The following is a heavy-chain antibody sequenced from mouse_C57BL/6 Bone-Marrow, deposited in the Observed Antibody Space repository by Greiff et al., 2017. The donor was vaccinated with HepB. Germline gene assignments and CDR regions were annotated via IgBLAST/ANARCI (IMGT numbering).Heavy chain of an antibody. J-gene: IGHJ1*03. V-gene: IGHV3-8*01. CDR2: ISYSGST. CDR1: GYSITSDY. Sequence: EVQRVESGPGLAKPSQTLSLTCSVTGYSITSDYWNWIRKFPGNKLEYMGYISYSGSTYYNPSLKSRISITRDTSKNQYYLQLNSVTTEDTATYYCARKSITTVWYFDVWGTGTTVTVSS. CDR3: ARKSITTVWYFDV. D-gene: IGHD1-1*01.